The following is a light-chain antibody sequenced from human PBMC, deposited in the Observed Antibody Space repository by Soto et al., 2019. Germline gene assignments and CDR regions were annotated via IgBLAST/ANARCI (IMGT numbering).Light chain of an antibody. J-gene: IGLJ1*01. V-gene: IGLV2-14*03. CDR2: DVS. Sequence: QSALTQPASMSGSPGQSITISCTGIDVRGNNYVSWYQHYPGKAPKLIISDVSSRPSGVSDRFSGSKSGDSASLTISGLQAEDEADYYCSAFTGTTYVFGTGTKVTVL. CDR1: DVRGNNY. CDR3: SAFTGTTYV.